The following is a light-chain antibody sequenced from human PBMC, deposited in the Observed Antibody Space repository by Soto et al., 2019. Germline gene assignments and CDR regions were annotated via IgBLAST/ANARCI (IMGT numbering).Light chain of an antibody. CDR3: QSYDNSLSGWV. CDR2: GNT. CDR1: NSNIGADYY. J-gene: IGLJ3*02. Sequence: QSVLTQPPSVSGAPGQRVTISCTGSNSNIGADYYVHWYQQLPGTAPKLLISGNTNRPSGVPDHFSASKSGTSASLAITGLQAEDEAIYYCQSYDNSLSGWVFGGGTKLTVL. V-gene: IGLV1-40*01.